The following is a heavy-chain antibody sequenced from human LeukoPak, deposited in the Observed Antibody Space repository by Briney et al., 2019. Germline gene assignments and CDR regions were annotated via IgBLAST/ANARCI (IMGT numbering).Heavy chain of an antibody. J-gene: IGHJ6*03. V-gene: IGHV4-39*01. Sequence: PSETLSLTCTVSGGSISSSIYYWGWIRQPPGKGLEWIGSIYYSGGTYYNPSLKSRVTISVDTSKNQFSLKLSSVTAADTAVYYCARHFDYSNYYYYYMDVWGKGTTVTVSS. CDR3: ARHFDYSNYYYYYMDV. CDR1: GGSISSSIYY. D-gene: IGHD4-11*01. CDR2: IYYSGGT.